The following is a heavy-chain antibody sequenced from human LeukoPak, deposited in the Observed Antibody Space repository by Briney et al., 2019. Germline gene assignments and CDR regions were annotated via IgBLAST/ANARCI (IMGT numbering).Heavy chain of an antibody. CDR2: ISSDGSDK. CDR1: VFILSSYV. J-gene: IGHJ4*02. V-gene: IGHV3-30*18. CDR3: AKGVRGVIAYYFDF. D-gene: IGHD3-10*01. Sequence: GGALRLSLAASVFILSSYVMHWVRQAPGKGLERVAVISSDGSDKYYADSGKGRFNISRDNSKTQLYLEINSLRTEDTVVYYCAKGVRGVIAYYFDFWGQGTLVTVSS.